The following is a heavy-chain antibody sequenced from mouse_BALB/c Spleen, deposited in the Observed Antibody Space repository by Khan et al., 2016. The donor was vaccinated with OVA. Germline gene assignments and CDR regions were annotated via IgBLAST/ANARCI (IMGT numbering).Heavy chain of an antibody. CDR1: GYTFTSYW. Sequence: QVQLQQSGAELAKPGASVKMSCKASGYTFTSYWMHWVKQRPGQGLEWIGYINPSTGYTEYNQKFKDKATLTADKSSSTAYIQLNSLKSEDFAVYYWSRSPLLRLWFPYWGQGTLVTVSA. CDR2: INPSTGYT. D-gene: IGHD1-2*01. J-gene: IGHJ3*01. V-gene: IGHV1-7*01. CDR3: SRSPLLRLWFPY.